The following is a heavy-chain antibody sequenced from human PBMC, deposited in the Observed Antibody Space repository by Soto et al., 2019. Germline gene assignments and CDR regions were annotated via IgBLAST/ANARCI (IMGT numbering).Heavy chain of an antibody. CDR3: AKDEMMVRGVIAWVLRYYYMDV. CDR1: GFTFSSYG. Sequence: GGSLRLSCAASGFTFSSYGMHWVRQAPGKGLEWVAVISYDGSNKYYADSVKGRFTISRDNSKNTLYLQMNSLRAEDTAVYYCAKDEMMVRGVIAWVLRYYYMDVWGKGTTVTVSS. CDR2: ISYDGSNK. D-gene: IGHD3-10*01. J-gene: IGHJ6*03. V-gene: IGHV3-30*18.